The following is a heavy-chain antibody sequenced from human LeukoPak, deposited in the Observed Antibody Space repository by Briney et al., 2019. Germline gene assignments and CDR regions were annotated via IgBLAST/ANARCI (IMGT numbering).Heavy chain of an antibody. CDR3: ARGRMVAARPDWGY. CDR2: IYTSGST. CDR1: GGSISSGSYY. D-gene: IGHD6-6*01. J-gene: IGHJ4*02. V-gene: IGHV4-61*02. Sequence: SETLSLTCTVSGGSISSGSYYWSWIRQPAGKGLEWIGRIYTSGSTNYNPSLKSRVTISVDKSKNQFSLKLSSVTAADTAVYYCARGRMVAARPDWGYWGQGTLVTVSS.